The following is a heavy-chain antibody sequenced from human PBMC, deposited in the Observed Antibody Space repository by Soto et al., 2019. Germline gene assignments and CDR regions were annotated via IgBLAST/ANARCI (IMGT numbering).Heavy chain of an antibody. Sequence: KGLEWNGYIHYSGSTNYNPSLKSRVTTSVDTANNQFSLKLSSLTAADTAVYYCFFFQAEDGIRGTVPVSAFLLNRSSDL. J-gene: IGHJ2*01. V-gene: IGHV4-59*01. CDR2: IHYSGST. CDR3: FFFQAEDGIRGTVPVSAFLLNRSSDL. D-gene: IGHD1-1*01.